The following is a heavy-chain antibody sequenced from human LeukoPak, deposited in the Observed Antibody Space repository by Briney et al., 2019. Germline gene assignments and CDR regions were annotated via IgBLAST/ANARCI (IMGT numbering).Heavy chain of an antibody. CDR3: ARAGVWDYNDSSGYHNGAFDI. V-gene: IGHV1-2*02. D-gene: IGHD3-22*01. CDR1: GYTFTGYY. CDR2: INPNSGGT. J-gene: IGHJ3*02. Sequence: ASVKVSCKASGYTFTGYYMHWVRQAPGQGLEWMGWINPNSGGTNYAQRFQGRVTMTRETSISTAYMELSRLRSDDTAFYYCARAGVWDYNDSSGYHNGAFDIWGQGTMVTVSS.